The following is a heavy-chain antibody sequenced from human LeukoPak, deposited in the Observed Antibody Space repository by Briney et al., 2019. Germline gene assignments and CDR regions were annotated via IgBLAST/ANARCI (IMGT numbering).Heavy chain of an antibody. CDR3: ARDPIPI. V-gene: IGHV4-30-4*01. J-gene: IGHJ4*02. CDR1: GGSISSGDYY. CDR2: IYYSGST. Sequence: NSSETLSLTCTVSGGSISSGDYYWSWIRQPPGKGLEWIGYIYYSGSTYYNPSLKSRVTISVDTSKNQFSLKLSSVTAADTAVYYCARDPIPIWGQGTLVTVSS.